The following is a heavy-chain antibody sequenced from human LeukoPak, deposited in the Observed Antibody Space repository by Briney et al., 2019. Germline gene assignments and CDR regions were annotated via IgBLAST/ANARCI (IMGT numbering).Heavy chain of an antibody. CDR1: GFTFSIYG. CDR2: LRDDGSNK. CDR3: ARDPGEYYYGSGSYMGYFDY. D-gene: IGHD3-10*01. Sequence: PGGSLRLSCAASGFTFSIYGMHWVRQAPGKGLEWVAFLRDDGSNKYYADSVKGRFTISRDNSKNTLYLQMNSLRAEDTAVYYCARDPGEYYYGSGSYMGYFDYWGQGTLVTVSS. V-gene: IGHV3-30*02. J-gene: IGHJ4*02.